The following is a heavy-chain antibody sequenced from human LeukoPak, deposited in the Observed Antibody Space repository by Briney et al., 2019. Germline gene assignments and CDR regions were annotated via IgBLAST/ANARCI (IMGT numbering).Heavy chain of an antibody. V-gene: IGHV4-34*01. Sequence: PSETLSLTCAVYGGSFSGYYWSWIRQPPGKGLEWIGEINHSGSTNYSPSLKSRVTISVDTSKNQFSLKLSSVTAADTAVYYCARWAYSQYYGSGSFDYWGQGTLVTVSS. CDR2: INHSGST. CDR1: GGSFSGYY. J-gene: IGHJ4*02. CDR3: ARWAYSQYYGSGSFDY. D-gene: IGHD3-10*01.